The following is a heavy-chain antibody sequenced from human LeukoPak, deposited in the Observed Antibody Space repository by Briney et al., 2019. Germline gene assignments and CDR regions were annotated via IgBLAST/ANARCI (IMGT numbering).Heavy chain of an antibody. D-gene: IGHD1-26*01. V-gene: IGHV3-74*01. Sequence: PGGSLRLSCAASGFTFSSYWMHWVRQAPGKGLVWVSRINSDGSSTSYADSVKGRFTISRDNAKNTLYLQMNSLRAEDTAVYYCARVVGARAPFDYWGQGTLVAVSS. CDR3: ARVVGARAPFDY. J-gene: IGHJ4*02. CDR2: INSDGSST. CDR1: GFTFSSYW.